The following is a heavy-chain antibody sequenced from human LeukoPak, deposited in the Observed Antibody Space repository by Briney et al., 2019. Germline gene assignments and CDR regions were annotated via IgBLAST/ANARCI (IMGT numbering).Heavy chain of an antibody. CDR3: ARDGSGSYYGY. CDR2: INPSGGST. V-gene: IGHV1-46*01. D-gene: IGHD3-10*01. J-gene: IGHJ4*02. CDR1: GYTFTSYY. Sequence: ASVKGSCKASGYTFTSYYMHWVRQAPGQGLEWMGIINPSGGSTSYARKFQGRVTMTRDTSTSTVYMELSSLRSEDTAVYYCARDGSGSYYGYWGQGTLVTVSS.